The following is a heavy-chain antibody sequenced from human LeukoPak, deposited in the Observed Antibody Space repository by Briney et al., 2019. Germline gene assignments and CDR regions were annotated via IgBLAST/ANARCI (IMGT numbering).Heavy chain of an antibody. J-gene: IGHJ4*02. V-gene: IGHV1-2*04. CDR1: GYTFTGYY. CDR3: ARVGKIGGYSSSWFDY. CDR2: INPNSGGT. D-gene: IGHD6-13*01. Sequence: ASVKVSCKASGYTFTGYYMHWVRQAPGQGLEWMRWINPNSGGTNYAQKFQGWVTMTRDTSISTAYMELSRLRSDDTAVYYCARVGKIGGYSSSWFDYWGQGTLVTVSS.